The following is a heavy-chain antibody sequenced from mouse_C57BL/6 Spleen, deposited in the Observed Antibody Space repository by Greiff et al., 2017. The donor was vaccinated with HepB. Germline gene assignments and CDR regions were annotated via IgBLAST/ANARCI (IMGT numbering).Heavy chain of an antibody. CDR3: ARWRGYLSYSNYRYFDV. CDR2: IDPNSGGT. Sequence: QVHVKQPGAELVKPGASVKLSCKASGYTFTSYWMHWVKQRPGRGLEWIGRIDPNSGGTKYNEKFKSKATLTVDKPSSTAYMQLSSLTSEDSAVYYCARWRGYLSYSNYRYFDVWGTGTTVTVSS. V-gene: IGHV1-72*01. CDR1: GYTFTSYW. J-gene: IGHJ1*03. D-gene: IGHD2-5*01.